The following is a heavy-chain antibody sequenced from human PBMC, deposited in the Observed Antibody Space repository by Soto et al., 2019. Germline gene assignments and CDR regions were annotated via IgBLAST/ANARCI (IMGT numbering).Heavy chain of an antibody. D-gene: IGHD3-10*01. Sequence: PGGYLRLSCAASGFTFSSYSMNWVRQAPGKGLEWVSSISSSSSYIYYADSVKGRFTISRDNAKNSLYLQMNSLRAEDTAVYYCARESTMVRGVTPLMWFDSRGKGPLGTVS. CDR2: ISSSSSYI. J-gene: IGHJ5*01. CDR1: GFTFSSYS. CDR3: ARESTMVRGVTPLMWFDS. V-gene: IGHV3-21*01.